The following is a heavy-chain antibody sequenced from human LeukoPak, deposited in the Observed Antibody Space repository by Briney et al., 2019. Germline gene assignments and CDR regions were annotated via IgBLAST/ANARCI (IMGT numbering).Heavy chain of an antibody. V-gene: IGHV3-43*02. CDR1: VFTFDYYV. J-gene: IGHJ3*01. CDR3: AKDMTNTGWVL. CDR2: ITGDGGRA. D-gene: IGHD6-19*01. Sequence: GGALSLSCAASVFTFDYYVMHWVRQAPGRGLEWVSFITGDGGRAYYADSVKGRFTISRDNSKNSLYLQMNSLRTEDTALYYCAKDMTNTGWVLWGQRTMVTVSS.